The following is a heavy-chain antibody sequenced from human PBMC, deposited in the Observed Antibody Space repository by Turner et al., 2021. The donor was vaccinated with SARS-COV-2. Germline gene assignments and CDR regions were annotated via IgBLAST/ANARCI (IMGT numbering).Heavy chain of an antibody. V-gene: IGHV3-23*01. D-gene: IGHD3-3*01. CDR1: GFTCSSYA. Sequence: EVQLLESGGGLVQPGGSLRLSCAASGFTCSSYAMSWVRQAPGKWLEWVSAISGIGVSTYYADSVKGLFTISRDNSKNTLYLQMNSLRAEDTAVYYCAKDVGTIFGVVIDDYWGQGTLVTVSS. J-gene: IGHJ4*02. CDR2: ISGIGVST. CDR3: AKDVGTIFGVVIDDY.